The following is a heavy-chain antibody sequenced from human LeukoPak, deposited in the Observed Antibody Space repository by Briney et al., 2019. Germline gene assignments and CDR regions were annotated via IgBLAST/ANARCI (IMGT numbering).Heavy chain of an antibody. CDR2: IRYDGSNK. CDR1: GSTFSSYG. J-gene: IGHJ4*02. V-gene: IGHV3-30*02. CDR3: AKDGNWDFDY. Sequence: GGSLRLSCAASGSTFSSYGIYWVRQAPGKGLEWVAFIRYDGSNKYYADSVKGRFTISRDNSKNTLFLQMNSLRAEDTAVYYCAKDGNWDFDYWGQGTLVTVSS. D-gene: IGHD7-27*01.